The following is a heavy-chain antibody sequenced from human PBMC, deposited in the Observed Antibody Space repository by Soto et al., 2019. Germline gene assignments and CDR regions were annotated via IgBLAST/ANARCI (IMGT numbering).Heavy chain of an antibody. CDR2: ISWDGGST. D-gene: IGHD6-6*01. CDR3: AKYSSSTLGYGMDV. CDR1: GFTFDDYA. V-gene: IGHV3-43D*04. J-gene: IGHJ6*02. Sequence: GGSLRLSCAASGFTFDDYAMHWVRQAPGKGLEWVSLISWDGGSTYYADSVKGRFTISRDNSKNFLYLQMNSLRAEDTALYYCAKYSSSTLGYGMDVWGQGTTVTVSS.